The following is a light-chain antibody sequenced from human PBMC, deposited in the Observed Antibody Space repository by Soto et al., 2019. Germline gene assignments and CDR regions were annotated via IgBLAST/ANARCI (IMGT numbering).Light chain of an antibody. J-gene: IGKJ4*01. Sequence: ECVLTQSPGTLSLSPGERATLSCRASQTVRNNYLACYQQKPGQAPRLLIYDASSRATGIPDRLSGGGSGTDFTLTISRLEPEDFAVYYCQQFSSYPLTFGGGTKVDIK. CDR3: QQFSSYPLT. V-gene: IGKV3-20*01. CDR1: QTVRNNY. CDR2: DAS.